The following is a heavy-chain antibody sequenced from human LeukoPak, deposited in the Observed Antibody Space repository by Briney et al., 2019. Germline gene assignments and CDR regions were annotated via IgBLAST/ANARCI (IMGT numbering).Heavy chain of an antibody. Sequence: SETLSLTCTVSGGSISSYYWSWIRQPAGKGLEWIGRIYTSGSTNYNPSLKSRVTMSVDTSKNQFSLKLSSVTAADTAVYYCARDNGYGDVSAGYYYYYMDVWGKGTTVTISS. D-gene: IGHD4-17*01. J-gene: IGHJ6*03. CDR2: IYTSGST. CDR1: GGSISSYY. CDR3: ARDNGYGDVSAGYYYYYMDV. V-gene: IGHV4-4*07.